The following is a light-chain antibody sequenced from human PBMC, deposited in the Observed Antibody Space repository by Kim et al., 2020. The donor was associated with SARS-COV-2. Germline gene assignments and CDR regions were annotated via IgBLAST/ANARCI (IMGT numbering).Light chain of an antibody. V-gene: IGKV1-5*03. CDR3: QQYNGYART. CDR2: TAS. J-gene: IGKJ1*01. CDR1: RSISTW. Sequence: DIQMTQSPSTLSASVGDTVTITCRASRSISTWLAWYQQKPGKAPKVLIYTASNLESGVPSRFSGSGSGREFTLTISSLQPDDFATYYCQQYNGYARTFGQGTKVDIK.